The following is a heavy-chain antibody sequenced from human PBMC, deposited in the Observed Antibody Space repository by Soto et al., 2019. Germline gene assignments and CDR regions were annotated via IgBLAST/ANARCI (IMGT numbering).Heavy chain of an antibody. CDR1: GFTFSSYG. CDR3: AKDWSIAARVPVGFFDY. D-gene: IGHD6-6*01. CDR2: ISYDGSNK. J-gene: IGHJ4*02. Sequence: PGGSLRLSCAASGFTFSSYGMHWVRQAPGKGLEWVAVISYDGSNKYYADSVKGRFTISRDNSKNTLYLQMNSLRAEDTAVYYCAKDWSIAARVPVGFFDYWGQGTLVTVSS. V-gene: IGHV3-30*18.